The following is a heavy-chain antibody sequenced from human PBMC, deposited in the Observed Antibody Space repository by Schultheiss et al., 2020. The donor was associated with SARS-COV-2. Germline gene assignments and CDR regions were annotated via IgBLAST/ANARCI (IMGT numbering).Heavy chain of an antibody. CDR3: ARDHPGGSCCDY. Sequence: SETLSLTCAISGDSVSSNGAAWNWIRQSPLRGLEWLGRTYYRSKWYVEYAPSVKSRIIMNADTSNNQLSLQLNSVTPEDTSVYYCARDHPGGSCCDYWGHGTLVTVSS. J-gene: IGHJ4*01. D-gene: IGHD3-10*01. CDR2: TYYRSKWYV. V-gene: IGHV6-1*01. CDR1: GDSVSSNGAA.